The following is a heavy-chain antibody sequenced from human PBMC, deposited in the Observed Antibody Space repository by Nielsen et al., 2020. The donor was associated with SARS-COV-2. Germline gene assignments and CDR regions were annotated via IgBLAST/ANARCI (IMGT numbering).Heavy chain of an antibody. J-gene: IGHJ5*02. CDR1: GGSFSDYY. V-gene: IGHV4-34*01. Sequence: SETLSLTCAVYGGSFSDYYWTWIRQPPGKGLEWIGEINHSGSTKYNPSLKSRVTISVDTSKNQFSLKLSSVTAADTAVYYCARECGGDCYSNPWGQGTLVTVSS. CDR2: INHSGST. CDR3: ARECGGDCYSNP. D-gene: IGHD2-21*02.